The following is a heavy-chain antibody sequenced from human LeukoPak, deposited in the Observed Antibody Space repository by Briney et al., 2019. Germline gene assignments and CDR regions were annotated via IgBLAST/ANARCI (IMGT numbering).Heavy chain of an antibody. CDR2: ISYDGSNK. CDR3: AKTAHYYDSSGYALYYFDY. J-gene: IGHJ4*02. D-gene: IGHD3-22*01. V-gene: IGHV3-30*18. CDR1: GFTFSSYG. Sequence: GGSLRLSCAASGFTFSSYGMHWVRQAPGKGLEWVAVISYDGSNKYYADSVKGRFTISRDNSKNTLYLQMNSLRAEDTAVYYCAKTAHYYDSSGYALYYFDYWGQGTLVTVSS.